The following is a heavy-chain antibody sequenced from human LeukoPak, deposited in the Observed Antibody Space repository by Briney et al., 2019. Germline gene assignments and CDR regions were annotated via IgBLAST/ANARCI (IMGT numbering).Heavy chain of an antibody. CDR2: MNPNSGNT. D-gene: IGHD3-22*01. Sequence: ASVKVSCKASGYTFTIYDINWVRQATGQGLEWMGWMNPNSGNTGYAQKFQGRVTMTRNTSISTAYMELSSLRSEDTAVYYCARAAITMIVVVKRYYYYYMDVWGKGTTVTVSS. CDR3: ARAAITMIVVVKRYYYYYMDV. CDR1: GYTFTIYD. J-gene: IGHJ6*03. V-gene: IGHV1-8*01.